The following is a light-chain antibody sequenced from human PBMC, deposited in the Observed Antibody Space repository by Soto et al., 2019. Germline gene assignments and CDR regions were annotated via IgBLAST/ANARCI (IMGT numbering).Light chain of an antibody. CDR1: QGISNW. Sequence: DIQMTQSPSSVSASVGDRVTITCRASQGISNWLAWYQQKPGKAPKLLIYGVSSLQRGVPSRFSGSGSGTDFTLTISSLQPEDFATYYCQQANSLWTFGQGTKVEIK. V-gene: IGKV1-12*01. J-gene: IGKJ1*01. CDR2: GVS. CDR3: QQANSLWT.